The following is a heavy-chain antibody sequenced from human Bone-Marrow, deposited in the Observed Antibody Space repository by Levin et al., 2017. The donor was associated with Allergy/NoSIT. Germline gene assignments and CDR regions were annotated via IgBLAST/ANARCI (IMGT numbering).Heavy chain of an antibody. J-gene: IGHJ4*02. CDR1: GFTFADYF. CDR3: ARDTEYGNYYFDS. Sequence: SCAASGFTFADYFMTWVRQAPGQGLEWVSSISSTGGSIDYADSVKGRFTISRDNAKNSLYLQMSGLRAEDTAIYYCARDTEYGNYYFDSWGQGILVTVSS. CDR2: ISSTGGSI. D-gene: IGHD1-14*01. V-gene: IGHV3-11*01.